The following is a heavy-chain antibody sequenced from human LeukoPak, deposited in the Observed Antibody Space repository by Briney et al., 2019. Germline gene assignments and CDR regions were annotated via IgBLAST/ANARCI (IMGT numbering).Heavy chain of an antibody. CDR1: GGSISSGGYY. V-gene: IGHV4-31*03. D-gene: IGHD2-21*01. Sequence: PSETLSLTCTVSGGSISSGGYYWSWTRQHPGKGLEWIGYIYYSGSTYYNPSLKSRVTISVDTSKNQFSLKLSSVTAADTAVYYCARGTISSAVDYWGQGTLVTVSS. CDR3: ARGTISSAVDY. CDR2: IYYSGST. J-gene: IGHJ4*02.